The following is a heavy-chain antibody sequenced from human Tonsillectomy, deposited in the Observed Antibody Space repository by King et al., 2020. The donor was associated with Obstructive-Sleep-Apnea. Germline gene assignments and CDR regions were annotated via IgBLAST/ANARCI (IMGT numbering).Heavy chain of an antibody. CDR3: ANVYSSGWNVIDY. D-gene: IGHD6-19*01. CDR1: GFTFRNYG. Sequence: QLVQSGGGVVRPGGSLRLSCAASGFTFRNYGMHWVRQAPGKGLEWVAFIRYDGSNKYYADSVKGRFTISRDNSKNTLYLQMNSLRADDTAVYYCANVYSSGWNVIDYWGQGTLVTVSS. CDR2: IRYDGSNK. V-gene: IGHV3-30*02. J-gene: IGHJ4*02.